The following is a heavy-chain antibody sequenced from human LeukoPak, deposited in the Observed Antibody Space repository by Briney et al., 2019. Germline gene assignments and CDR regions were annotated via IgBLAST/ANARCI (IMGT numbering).Heavy chain of an antibody. D-gene: IGHD6-13*01. CDR2: ISSSGASI. V-gene: IGHV3-48*01. CDR3: ARDTTWYSSYYFDY. Sequence: PGGSLRLSCVASGFTFSSYSMNWVRQAPGKGLDWVAYISSSGASIYYADSVKGRFTISRDNAKHSLYLQMNTLRAEDTAIYYCARDTTWYSSYYFDYWGQGSLVTVPS. CDR1: GFTFSSYS. J-gene: IGHJ4*02.